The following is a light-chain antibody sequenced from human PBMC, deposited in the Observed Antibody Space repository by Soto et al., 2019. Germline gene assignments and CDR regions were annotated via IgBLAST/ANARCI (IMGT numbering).Light chain of an antibody. Sequence: DIPMTQSPSTLSGSVGDRVTIPCRASQTISSWLAWYQQKPGKAPKLLIYKASTLKSGVPSRFSGSGSGTEFTLTISSLQPDDFATYYCQQYNSYSEAFGQGTKVAIK. V-gene: IGKV1-5*03. CDR1: QTISSW. J-gene: IGKJ1*01. CDR2: KAS. CDR3: QQYNSYSEA.